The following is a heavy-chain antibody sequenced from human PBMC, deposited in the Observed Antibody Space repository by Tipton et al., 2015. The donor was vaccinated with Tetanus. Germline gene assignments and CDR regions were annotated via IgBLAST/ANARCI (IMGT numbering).Heavy chain of an antibody. CDR2: IYYSGST. J-gene: IGHJ3*02. D-gene: IGHD6-6*01. CDR1: GGSISSYY. V-gene: IGHV4-59*12. CDR3: ARDHTRYSGSSVATFDI. Sequence: TLSLTCSVSGGSISSYYWSWIRQPPGKGLEWIGYIYYSGSTNYNPSLKSRVTTSVDTSKNQFSLKLSSVTAADTAVYYCARDHTRYSGSSVATFDIWGQGTMVTVSS.